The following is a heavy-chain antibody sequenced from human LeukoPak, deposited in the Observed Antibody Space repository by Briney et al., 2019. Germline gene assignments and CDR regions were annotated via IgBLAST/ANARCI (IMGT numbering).Heavy chain of an antibody. CDR2: INHSGST. CDR1: GGSFSGYY. J-gene: IGHJ6*02. D-gene: IGHD6-6*01. CDR3: ARYSSSSGGMDV. Sequence: SETLSLTCAVYGGSFSGYYWSWIRQPPGKGLEWIGEINHSGSTSYNPSLKSRVTISVDTSKNQFSLKLSSVTAADTAVYYCARYSSSSGGMDVWGQGTTVTVSS. V-gene: IGHV4-34*01.